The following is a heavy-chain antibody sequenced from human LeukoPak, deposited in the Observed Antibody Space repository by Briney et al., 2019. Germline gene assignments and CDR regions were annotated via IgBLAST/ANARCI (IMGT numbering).Heavy chain of an antibody. Sequence: SETLSLTCSVSDGSTTGYYWSWIRQPPGKGLEWIAYVYYTGRTLYNPSLESRVTISVDTSKTQFSLKLSSVTAADTAVYYCASPYCSSTSCQEAFDIWGQGTMVTVSS. J-gene: IGHJ3*02. V-gene: IGHV4-59*12. CDR3: ASPYCSSTSCQEAFDI. CDR1: DGSTTGYY. CDR2: VYYTGRT. D-gene: IGHD2-2*01.